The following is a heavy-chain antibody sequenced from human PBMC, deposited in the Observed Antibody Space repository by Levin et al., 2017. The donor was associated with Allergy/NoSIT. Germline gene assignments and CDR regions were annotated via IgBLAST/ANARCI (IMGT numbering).Heavy chain of an antibody. V-gene: IGHV3-21*01. CDR1: GFTFSSYS. J-gene: IGHJ4*02. CDR3: AREPGNGYGDYELVPFDY. Sequence: SGGSLRLSCAASGFTFSSYSMNWVRQAPGKGLEWVSSISSSSSYIYYADSVKGRFTISRDNAKNSLYLQMNSLRAEDTAVYYCAREPGNGYGDYELVPFDYWGQGTLVTVSS. CDR2: ISSSSSYI. D-gene: IGHD4-17*01.